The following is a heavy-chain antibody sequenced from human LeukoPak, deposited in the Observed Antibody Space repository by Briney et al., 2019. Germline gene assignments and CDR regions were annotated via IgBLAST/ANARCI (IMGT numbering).Heavy chain of an antibody. Sequence: VKVSCKASGVTFSSYTISWVRQAPGQGLEWMGGIIPIFGTANYAQKFQGRVTITTDESTSTAYMELSSLRSEDTAVYYCASCTTWTRNYYYYYMDVWGKGTTVTVSS. J-gene: IGHJ6*03. D-gene: IGHD1-1*01. CDR3: ASCTTWTRNYYYYYMDV. CDR1: GVTFSSYT. CDR2: IIPIFGTA. V-gene: IGHV1-69*05.